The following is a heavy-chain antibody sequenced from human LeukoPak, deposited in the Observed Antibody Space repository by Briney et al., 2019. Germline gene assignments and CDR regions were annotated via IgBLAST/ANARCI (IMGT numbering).Heavy chain of an antibody. CDR2: INQDGSDK. CDR1: GFRFSSYW. V-gene: IGHV3-7*01. J-gene: IGHJ4*02. D-gene: IGHD5-18*01. Sequence: GGSLRLSCAASGFRFSSYWMSWVRQAPGKGLEWVANINQDGSDKYYVDSVKGRFTISRDNAKNTLYLLMNSLRAEGTAVYYCAKLMGTYGYNYWGQGTLVTVS. CDR3: AKLMGTYGYNY.